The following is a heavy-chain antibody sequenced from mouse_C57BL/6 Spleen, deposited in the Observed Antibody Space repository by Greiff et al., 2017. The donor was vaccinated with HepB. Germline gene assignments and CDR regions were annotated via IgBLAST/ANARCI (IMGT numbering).Heavy chain of an antibody. CDR1: GFTFSSYA. CDR3: ARDGYYGSSYWYFDV. D-gene: IGHD1-1*01. V-gene: IGHV5-4*01. Sequence: DVKLVESGGGLVKPGGSLKLSCAASGFTFSSYAMSWVRQTPEKRLEWVATISDGGSYTYYPDNVKGRFTISRDNAKNNLYLQMSHLKSEDTAMYYCARDGYYGSSYWYFDVWGTGTTVTVSS. CDR2: ISDGGSYT. J-gene: IGHJ1*03.